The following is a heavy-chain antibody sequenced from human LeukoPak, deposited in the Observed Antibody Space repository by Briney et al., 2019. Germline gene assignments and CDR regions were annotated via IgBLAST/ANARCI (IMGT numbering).Heavy chain of an antibody. V-gene: IGHV1-24*01. CDR2: FDPEDGET. D-gene: IGHD3-22*01. CDR1: GYILTELS. CDR3: ATDLPHKYYYDSSGYYDDY. Sequence: ASVKVSCKVSGYILTELSMHWVRQAPGKGLEWMGGFDPEDGETIYAQKFQGRVTMTEDTSTDTAYMELSSLRSEDTAVYYCATDLPHKYYYDSSGYYDDYWGQGTLVTVSS. J-gene: IGHJ4*02.